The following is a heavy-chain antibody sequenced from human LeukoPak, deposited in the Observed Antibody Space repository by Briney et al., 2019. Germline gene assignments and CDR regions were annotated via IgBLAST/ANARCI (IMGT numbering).Heavy chain of an antibody. J-gene: IGHJ4*02. CDR3: ARDDWWGASGSDFFDY. V-gene: IGHV3-21*01. Sequence: GGSLRLSCAASGFTFSSYSMNWVRQAPGKGLEWVSSISSSSSYIYYADSVKGRFTISRDNAKNSLYLQMNSLRAEDTAVYYCARDDWWGASGSDFFDYWGQGTLVTVSS. D-gene: IGHD1-26*01. CDR1: GFTFSSYS. CDR2: ISSSSSYI.